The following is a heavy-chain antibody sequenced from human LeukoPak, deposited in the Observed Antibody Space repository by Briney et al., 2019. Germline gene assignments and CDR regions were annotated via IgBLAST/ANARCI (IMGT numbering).Heavy chain of an antibody. V-gene: IGHV4-61*02. D-gene: IGHD4-17*01. J-gene: IGHJ4*02. CDR2: IYTSGST. CDR3: ARSNGDYSYFDS. Sequence: SETLSLTCTVSGYSISSGDNYWSWIRQPAGKGLEWIGRIYTSGSTNYNPSLKSRVTISGDTSKNQFSLRLSSVTAADTAVNYCARSNGDYSYFDSWGQGTLVTVSS. CDR1: GYSISSGDNY.